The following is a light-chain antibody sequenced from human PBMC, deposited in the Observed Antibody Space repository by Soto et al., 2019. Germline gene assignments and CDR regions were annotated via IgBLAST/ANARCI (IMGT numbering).Light chain of an antibody. CDR3: QQRSSWYS. CDR2: DAS. CDR1: QTISTY. Sequence: DIQMTQSPSSLSASVGDRVTITCRASQTISTYLNWYQQKPGKAPRLLIYDASSLLSGVPSRFSGSGSGTDFTLTIASLQPEDFAVYYCQQRSSWYSFGQGTKLEIK. J-gene: IGKJ2*01. V-gene: IGKV1-39*01.